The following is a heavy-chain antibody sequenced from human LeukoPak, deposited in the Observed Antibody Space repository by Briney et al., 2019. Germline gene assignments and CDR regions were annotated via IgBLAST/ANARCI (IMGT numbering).Heavy chain of an antibody. D-gene: IGHD3-22*01. CDR2: FDPEDGET. V-gene: IGHV1-24*01. J-gene: IGHJ4*02. Sequence: ASVKLSCTVSGSTLTELSMHWVRQAPGQPLEWRGGFDPEDGETIYAQKFQGRVTMTEDTSTDTAYMELSNLRSEDTAVYYCATGLLDYYDSSGYHPKRDYWGQGTLVTVSS. CDR3: ATGLLDYYDSSGYHPKRDY. CDR1: GSTLTELS.